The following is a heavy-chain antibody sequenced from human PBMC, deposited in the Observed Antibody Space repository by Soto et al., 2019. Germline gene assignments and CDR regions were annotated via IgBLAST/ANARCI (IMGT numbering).Heavy chain of an antibody. J-gene: IGHJ5*02. Sequence: QTQLQESGPGLVKPSETLSLNCTVSGASVSDGYWSWIRQPPGKGLEWIGFMYFGGSFNYNPSLTRRATISVDTSNNPNSLKLTPVTAADTAVYYCARSYYDSTGFAVGPWGQGTLVTVSS. V-gene: IGHV4-59*08. CDR3: ARSYYDSTGFAVGP. D-gene: IGHD1-26*01. CDR1: GASVSDGY. CDR2: MYFGGSF.